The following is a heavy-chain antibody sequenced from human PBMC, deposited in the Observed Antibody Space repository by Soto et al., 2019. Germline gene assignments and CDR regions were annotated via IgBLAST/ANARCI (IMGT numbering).Heavy chain of an antibody. Sequence: PEGSLRLSCSPSGFNLRSHAMSEVHRALGKGLAWVSAIGVGSTPYYADSVKGRFTISRDNSKNTLYPQMNSPGAEDTAVYYCNRHSGSDQAGRNFDSWDQGTLVTVSS. V-gene: IGHV3-23*01. CDR3: NRHSGSDQAGRNFDS. J-gene: IGHJ4*02. CDR2: IGVGSTP. D-gene: IGHD1-26*01. CDR1: GFNLRSHA.